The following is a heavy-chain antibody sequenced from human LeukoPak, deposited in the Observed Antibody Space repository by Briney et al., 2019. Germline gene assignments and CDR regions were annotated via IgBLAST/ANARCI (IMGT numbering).Heavy chain of an antibody. CDR1: GGSFSGCY. D-gene: IGHD2-2*01. Sequence: SETLSLTCAVYGGSFSGCYWSWIRQPPGKGLEWIGEINHSGSTNYNPSLKSRVTISVDTSKNQFSLKLSSVTAADTAVYYCARFSRLGYCSSTSCYHYFDYWGQGTLVTVSS. CDR2: INHSGST. CDR3: ARFSRLGYCSSTSCYHYFDY. J-gene: IGHJ4*02. V-gene: IGHV4-34*01.